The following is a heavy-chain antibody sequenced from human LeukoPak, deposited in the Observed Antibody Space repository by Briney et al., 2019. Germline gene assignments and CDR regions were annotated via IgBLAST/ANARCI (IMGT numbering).Heavy chain of an antibody. Sequence: SETLSLTCTVSGGSISSSSYYWGWIRQPPGKGLEWIGSIYYSGSTYYNPSLKSRVTIPVDTSKNQFSLKLSSVTAADTAVYYCARHGRGWFDPWGQGTLVTVSS. J-gene: IGHJ5*02. CDR2: IYYSGST. D-gene: IGHD1-26*01. CDR1: GGSISSSSYY. CDR3: ARHGRGWFDP. V-gene: IGHV4-39*01.